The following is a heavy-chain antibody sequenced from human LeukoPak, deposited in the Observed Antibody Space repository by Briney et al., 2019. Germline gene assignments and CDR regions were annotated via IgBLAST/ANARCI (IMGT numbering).Heavy chain of an antibody. V-gene: IGHV4-61*02. Sequence: SQTLSLTCTVSGGSISSGSYYWSWIRQPAGKGLEWIGRIYTSGSTNYNPSLKSRVTMSVDTSKNQFSLKLSSVTAADTAVYYCARQYYDILTGYSRRSYYFDYWGQGTLVTVSS. D-gene: IGHD3-9*01. J-gene: IGHJ4*02. CDR3: ARQYYDILTGYSRRSYYFDY. CDR2: IYTSGST. CDR1: GGSISSGSYY.